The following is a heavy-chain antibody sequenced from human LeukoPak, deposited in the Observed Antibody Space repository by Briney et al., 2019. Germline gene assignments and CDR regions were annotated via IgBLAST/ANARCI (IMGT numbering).Heavy chain of an antibody. J-gene: IGHJ6*03. V-gene: IGHV3-23*01. CDR2: ISGSGGST. D-gene: IGHD2-15*01. Sequence: GGSLRLSCAASGFTFSSYAMSWVRQAPGKGLEWVSAISGSGGSTYYADSVKGRFTISRDNSKNTLYLQMNSLRAEDTAVYYCAKDHGRTVGYYYYYMDVWGKGTTVTVSS. CDR1: GFTFSSYA. CDR3: AKDHGRTVGYYYYYMDV.